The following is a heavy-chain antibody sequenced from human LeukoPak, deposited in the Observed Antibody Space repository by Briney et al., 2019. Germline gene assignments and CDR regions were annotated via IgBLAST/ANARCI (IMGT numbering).Heavy chain of an antibody. CDR1: GITVSSYN. D-gene: IGHD4-17*01. CDR2: ISYDGSNK. J-gene: IGHJ6*03. V-gene: IGHV3-30*04. CDR3: ASQSWDYVDYGGRDDYYYMNV. Sequence: GGSLRLSCEASGITVSSYNMHWVRQAPGKGLEWVAVISYDGSNKYYADSVKGRFTISRDISKNTLYLQINSLRADDTAVYYCASQSWDYVDYGGRDDYYYMNVWGKGTTVTVSS.